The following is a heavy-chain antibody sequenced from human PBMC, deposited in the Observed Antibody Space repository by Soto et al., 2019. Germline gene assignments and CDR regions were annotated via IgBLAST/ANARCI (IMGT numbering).Heavy chain of an antibody. CDR3: AREPMSHASDI. CDR2: IYYSGST. CDR1: GGSISSGDYY. J-gene: IGHJ3*02. V-gene: IGHV4-30-4*01. Sequence: QVQLQESGPGLVKPSQTLSLTCTVSGGSISSGDYYWSWIRQPPGKGREWIGYIYYSGSTYSNPSLKSRVTISVDTSKSQSSLKLSSVTAADTAVYYCAREPMSHASDIWGQGTMVTVSS.